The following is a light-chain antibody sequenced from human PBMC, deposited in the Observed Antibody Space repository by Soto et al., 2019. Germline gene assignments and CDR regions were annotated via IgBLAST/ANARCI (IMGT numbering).Light chain of an antibody. Sequence: QSALTQPASVSGSPGQSITISCTGTSSDVGAYNYASWYQQYPGEAPKVIIYDVSHRPAGVSNRFSGSKSGNTASLTIFGLQTQDEADYYCSSYTSATTYVFGTGTKLTVL. CDR1: SSDVGAYNY. CDR2: DVS. V-gene: IGLV2-14*01. CDR3: SSYTSATTYV. J-gene: IGLJ1*01.